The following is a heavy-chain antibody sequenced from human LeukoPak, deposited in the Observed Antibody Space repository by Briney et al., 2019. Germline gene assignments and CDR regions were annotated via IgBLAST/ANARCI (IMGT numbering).Heavy chain of an antibody. Sequence: PSETLSLTCTVSGGSISSYYWSWIRQPAGKGLEWIGRIYTSGSTNCNPSLKSRVTMSVDTSKNQFSLKLSSVTAADTAVYYCARARAAAGTKWAFDIWGQGTMVTVSS. J-gene: IGHJ3*02. D-gene: IGHD6-13*01. CDR1: GGSISSYY. V-gene: IGHV4-4*07. CDR3: ARARAAAGTKWAFDI. CDR2: IYTSGST.